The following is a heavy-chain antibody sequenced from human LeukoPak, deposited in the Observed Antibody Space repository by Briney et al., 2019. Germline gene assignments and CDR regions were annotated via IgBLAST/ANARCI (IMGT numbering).Heavy chain of an antibody. Sequence: GASVKVSFKASGYTFTGYYMHWVRQAPGQGLEWMGWINPNSGGTNYAQKFQGRVTMTRDTSISTAYMELRSLRSDDTAVYYCARDVYDFWSGYYTWYFDYWGQGTLVTVSS. CDR2: INPNSGGT. CDR1: GYTFTGYY. J-gene: IGHJ4*02. D-gene: IGHD3-3*01. CDR3: ARDVYDFWSGYYTWYFDY. V-gene: IGHV1-2*02.